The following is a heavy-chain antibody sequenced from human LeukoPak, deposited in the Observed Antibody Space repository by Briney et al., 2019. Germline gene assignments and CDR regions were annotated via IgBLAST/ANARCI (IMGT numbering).Heavy chain of an antibody. CDR2: IYYTRST. D-gene: IGHD3-22*01. J-gene: IGHJ2*01. Sequence: MPSETLSLTCTVSGGSISSSSYYWGWIRQPPGKGLEWIGSIYYTRSTYYNPSLKSRVTISVDTSKNQFSLKLTSVTAADTAVYYCARGVTMIVVVIHDWYFDLWGRGTLVTVSS. V-gene: IGHV4-39*01. CDR3: ARGVTMIVVVIHDWYFDL. CDR1: GGSISSSSYY.